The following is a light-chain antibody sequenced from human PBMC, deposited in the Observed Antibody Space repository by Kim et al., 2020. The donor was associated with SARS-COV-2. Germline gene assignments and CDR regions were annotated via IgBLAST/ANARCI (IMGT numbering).Light chain of an antibody. V-gene: IGKV3-15*01. CDR1: QSVSSN. CDR2: GAS. Sequence: EIVMTQSPAALSLSPGERATLSCRASQSVSSNLAWYQQKPGQAPRLLIYGASTRATGIPARFSGSGSGTEFTLTISSLQSEDFAVYYCQQHNNWPLITFGQGTRLEIK. CDR3: QQHNNWPLIT. J-gene: IGKJ5*01.